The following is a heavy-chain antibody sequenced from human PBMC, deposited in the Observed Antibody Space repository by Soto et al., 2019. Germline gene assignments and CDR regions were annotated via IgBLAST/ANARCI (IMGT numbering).Heavy chain of an antibody. Sequence: SETLSLTCTVSGGSISSGGYYWSWIRQHPGKGLEWIGYTYYSGSTYYNPSLKSRVTISVDTSKNQFSLKLSSVTAADTAVYYCARTSSYGSGSYSNFDYWGQGTLVTVSS. D-gene: IGHD3-10*01. V-gene: IGHV4-31*03. CDR3: ARTSSYGSGSYSNFDY. J-gene: IGHJ4*02. CDR1: GGSISSGGYY. CDR2: TYYSGST.